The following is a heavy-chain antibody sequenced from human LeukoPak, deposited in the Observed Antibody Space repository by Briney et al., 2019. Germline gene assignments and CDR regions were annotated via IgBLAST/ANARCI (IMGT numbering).Heavy chain of an antibody. V-gene: IGHV4-4*07. CDR3: PRGIVVVAATLVYYFDY. CDR2: IYTSGST. CDR1: GGSISSYY. D-gene: IGHD2-15*01. J-gene: IGHJ4*02. Sequence: SETLSLTCTVSGGSISSYYWSWIRQPAGKGLEWIGRIYTSGSTNYNPSLKSRVTMSVDTSKNQFSLKLSSVTAADTAVYYCPRGIVVVAATLVYYFDYWGQGTLVTVSS.